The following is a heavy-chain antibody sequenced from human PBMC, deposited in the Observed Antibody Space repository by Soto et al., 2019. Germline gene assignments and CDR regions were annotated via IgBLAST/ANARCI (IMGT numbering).Heavy chain of an antibody. Sequence: EVQLLESGGGLVPPGGFLRLSCEASGNTFSNYAMTWVRQAPGKGLEWVSAISGSGGSTYYAGSVKGRFTISRDNSKNTLFLHMNSLRAEDTDIYYCAKAPASSLTASRPFDEWGQGTLVTVSS. CDR3: AKAPASSLTASRPFDE. CDR2: ISGSGGST. CDR1: GNTFSNYA. D-gene: IGHD5-18*01. V-gene: IGHV3-23*01. J-gene: IGHJ4*02.